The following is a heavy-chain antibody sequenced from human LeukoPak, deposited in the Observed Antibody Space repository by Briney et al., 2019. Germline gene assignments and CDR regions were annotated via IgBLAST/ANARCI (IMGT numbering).Heavy chain of an antibody. CDR2: INPSGGST. Sequence: GASVKVSCKASGYTFTSYYMHWVRQAPGQGLEWMGIINPSGGSTSYAQKFQGRVTMTRDMSTSTVYMELSSLRSEDTAVYYCARDSAAAGPIDAFDIWGQGTMVTVSS. J-gene: IGHJ3*02. CDR3: ARDSAAAGPIDAFDI. V-gene: IGHV1-46*01. D-gene: IGHD6-13*01. CDR1: GYTFTSYY.